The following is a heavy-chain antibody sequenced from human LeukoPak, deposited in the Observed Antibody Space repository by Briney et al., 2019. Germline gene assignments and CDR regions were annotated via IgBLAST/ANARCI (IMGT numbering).Heavy chain of an antibody. Sequence: ASVKVSCKASGGTFSSYAISWVRQAPGQGLEWMGRIIPIFGIANYAQKFQGRVTITADKSTSTAYMELSSLRSEDTAVYYCASMGYCSGGSCYRFDYYGMDVWGQGTTVTVSS. CDR3: ASMGYCSGGSCYRFDYYGMDV. V-gene: IGHV1-69*04. CDR1: GGTFSSYA. CDR2: IIPIFGIA. D-gene: IGHD2-15*01. J-gene: IGHJ6*02.